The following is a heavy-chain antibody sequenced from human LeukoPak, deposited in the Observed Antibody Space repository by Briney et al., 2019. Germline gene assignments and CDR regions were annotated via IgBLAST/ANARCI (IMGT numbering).Heavy chain of an antibody. J-gene: IGHJ4*02. CDR3: ARETATTFHFDY. D-gene: IGHD5-12*01. V-gene: IGHV3-7*01. Sequence: GGSLRVSCAASGFTFSSYWMSWVRQAPGNGLEWMANIKQDGSEKYYVDSVKGRFTISRDNAKNSLYLQMNSLRAEDTAVYYCARETATTFHFDYWGQGTLVTVSS. CDR2: IKQDGSEK. CDR1: GFTFSSYW.